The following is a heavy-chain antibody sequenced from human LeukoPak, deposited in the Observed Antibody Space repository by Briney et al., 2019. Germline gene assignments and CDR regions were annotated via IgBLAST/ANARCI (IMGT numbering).Heavy chain of an antibody. CDR3: TTSIDYYGSGSFLSRFDP. Sequence: PGGSLRLSCAASGFTFSNAWMSWVRQAPGKGLEWVGRIISKTDGGTTDYAAPVEGRFTISRDDSKNTLYLQMNSLKTEDTAVYYCTTSIDYYGSGSFLSRFDPWGQGTLATVSS. J-gene: IGHJ5*02. CDR1: GFTFSNAW. D-gene: IGHD3-10*01. V-gene: IGHV3-15*01. CDR2: IISKTDGGTT.